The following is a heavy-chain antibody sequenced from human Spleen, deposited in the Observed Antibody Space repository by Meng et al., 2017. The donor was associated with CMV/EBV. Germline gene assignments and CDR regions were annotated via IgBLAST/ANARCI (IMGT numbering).Heavy chain of an antibody. CDR3: ARNEYHDYGDWRGGNYGMDV. Sequence: SQTLSLTCAISGDSVSSNSAAWNWIRQSPSRGLEWLGRTYYRSKWYNDYAVSVKSRITINPDTSKNQFSLKLRSVTAADTAVYYCARNEYHDYGDWRGGNYGMDVWGQGTTVTVSS. D-gene: IGHD4-17*01. CDR2: TYYRSKWYN. V-gene: IGHV6-1*01. J-gene: IGHJ6*02. CDR1: GDSVSSNSAA.